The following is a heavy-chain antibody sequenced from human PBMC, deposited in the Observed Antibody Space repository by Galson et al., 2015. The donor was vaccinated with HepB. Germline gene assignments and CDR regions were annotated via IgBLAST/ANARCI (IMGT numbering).Heavy chain of an antibody. D-gene: IGHD1-26*01. J-gene: IGHJ4*02. CDR3: ARIPPPSGSYQPYYFDY. CDR1: GFSLSTSGMC. Sequence: PALVKPTQTLTLTCTFSGFSLSTSGMCVSWIRQPPGKALEWLARIDWDDDKYYSTSLKTRLTISKDTSKNQVVLTMTNMDPVDTATYYCARIPPPSGSYQPYYFDYWGQGTLVTVSS. CDR2: IDWDDDK. V-gene: IGHV2-70*11.